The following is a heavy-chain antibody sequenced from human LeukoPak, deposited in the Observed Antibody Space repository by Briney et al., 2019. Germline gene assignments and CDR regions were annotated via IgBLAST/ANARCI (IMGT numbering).Heavy chain of an antibody. J-gene: IGHJ4*02. CDR2: INSDGSST. D-gene: IGHD5-18*01. V-gene: IGHV3-74*01. CDR1: GFTFSSYW. Sequence: GGSLRLSCAASGFTFSSYWMHWVRQAPGKGLVWVSRINSDGSSTSYADSVKGRFTISRDNANNTLYLQMNSLIAEDTAVYYCASDTAMVTRFDYWGQGTLVTVSS. CDR3: ASDTAMVTRFDY.